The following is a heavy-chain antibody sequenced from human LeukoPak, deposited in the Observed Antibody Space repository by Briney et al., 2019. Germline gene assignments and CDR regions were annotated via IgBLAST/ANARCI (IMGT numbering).Heavy chain of an antibody. Sequence: SVKVSCKASGGTFSSYAISWVRQAPGQGLEWMGGIIPIFGTANYAQKFQGSVTITADESTSTAYMELSSLRSEDTAVYYCARDLAPYSGSLHAFDIWGQGTMVTVSS. V-gene: IGHV1-69*01. J-gene: IGHJ3*02. D-gene: IGHD1-26*01. CDR1: GGTFSSYA. CDR3: ARDLAPYSGSLHAFDI. CDR2: IIPIFGTA.